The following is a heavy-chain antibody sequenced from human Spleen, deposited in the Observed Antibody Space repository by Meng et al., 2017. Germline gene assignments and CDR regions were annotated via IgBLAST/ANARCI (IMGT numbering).Heavy chain of an antibody. J-gene: IGHJ5*02. V-gene: IGHV4-39*01. CDR2: IGHSGFT. CDR1: GDSISSSDSY. Sequence: QVQLQESGPGLVKPSETLSLTCSVSGDSISSSDSYWGWIRQSPGKGLEWIGSIGHSGFTYYTPSLESRVTVSVDTSRSQFSLELTSVTAADTAVYYCVRSRAWVRTGLDPWGQGTLVTVSS. CDR3: VRSRAWVRTGLDP. D-gene: IGHD1/OR15-1a*01.